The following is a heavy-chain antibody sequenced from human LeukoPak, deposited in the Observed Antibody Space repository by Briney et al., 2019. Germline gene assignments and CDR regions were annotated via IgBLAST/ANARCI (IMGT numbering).Heavy chain of an antibody. V-gene: IGHV3-21*01. CDR1: GFTFSSYS. J-gene: IGHJ4*02. CDR3: AREEYSGSYYFDY. D-gene: IGHD1-26*01. CDR2: ISGSSSYI. Sequence: PGGSLRLSCAASGFTFSSYSMNWVRQAPGKGLEWVSSISGSSSYIYYADSVKGRSTISRDNAKNSLYLQMNSLRAEDTAVYYCAREEYSGSYYFDYWGQGTLVTVSS.